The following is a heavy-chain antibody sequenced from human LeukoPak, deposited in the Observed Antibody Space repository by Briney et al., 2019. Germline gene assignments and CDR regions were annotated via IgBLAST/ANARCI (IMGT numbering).Heavy chain of an antibody. CDR3: ARNSPVYWNFDL. J-gene: IGHJ2*01. CDR2: IYYSGTT. V-gene: IGHV4-39*01. CDR1: GDSVNNNHYY. Sequence: SETLSLTCTVSGDSVNNNHYYWAWIRQPPGKGLEWIGSIYYSGTTYYNPSLGSRVTTSVDTSENQLSLKLTSVSAADTALYYCARNSPVYWNFDLWGRGTLVSVSS. D-gene: IGHD2/OR15-2a*01.